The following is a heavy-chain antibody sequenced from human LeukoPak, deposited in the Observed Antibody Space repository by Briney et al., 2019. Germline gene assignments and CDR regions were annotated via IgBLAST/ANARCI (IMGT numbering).Heavy chain of an antibody. CDR2: ISSSGSTI. V-gene: IGHV3-48*03. Sequence: GGSLRLSCAASGFTFSSYEMNWVRQAPGKGLEWVSYISSSGSTIYYADSVKGQFTTSRDNAKKALYLQMNILRAEDTADYYCARDTYYYDSSGYAFDYWGQGTLVTVSS. J-gene: IGHJ4*02. D-gene: IGHD3-22*01. CDR1: GFTFSSYE. CDR3: ARDTYYYDSSGYAFDY.